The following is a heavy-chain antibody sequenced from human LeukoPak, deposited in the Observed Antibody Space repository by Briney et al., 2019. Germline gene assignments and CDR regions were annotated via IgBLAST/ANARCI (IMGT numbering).Heavy chain of an antibody. CDR1: GFTFSDYW. D-gene: IGHD2-2*01. CDR3: APALGTPSFDF. Sequence: TGGSLRLSCAASGFTFSDYWMSWVRQAPGKGLEWVANIKKDGSEKYYVDSVKGRFTISRDNAKNSLYLEMNSLRAEDTAVYYCAPALGTPSFDFWGQGTLVTVSS. V-gene: IGHV3-7*02. J-gene: IGHJ4*02. CDR2: IKKDGSEK.